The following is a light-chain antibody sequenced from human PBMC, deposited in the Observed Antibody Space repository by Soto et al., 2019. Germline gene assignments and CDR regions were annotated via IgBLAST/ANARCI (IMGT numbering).Light chain of an antibody. CDR2: ATS. J-gene: IGKJ4*01. V-gene: IGKV3D-15*01. Sequence: EIVLTQSPGTLSLSPGERATLSCRASQSVSNKLAWFQQKPGQAPRLLMSATSTRATGIPARFSGSGSGTEFTLTGSSLQSEDFALYFCHQYDYWPFTFGGGTKVDIK. CDR3: HQYDYWPFT. CDR1: QSVSNK.